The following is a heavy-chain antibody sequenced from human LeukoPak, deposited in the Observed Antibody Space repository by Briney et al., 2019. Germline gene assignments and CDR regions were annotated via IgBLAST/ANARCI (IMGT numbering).Heavy chain of an antibody. V-gene: IGHV3-23*01. Sequence: GGSLRLPCAASGFTFSSYAMSWVRQAPGKGLEWVSAISGSGGSTYYADSVKGRFTISRDNSKNTLYLQMNSLRAEDTAVYYCAKSKVSSGGPFDYWGQGTLVTVSS. D-gene: IGHD2-15*01. J-gene: IGHJ4*02. CDR3: AKSKVSSGGPFDY. CDR2: ISGSGGST. CDR1: GFTFSSYA.